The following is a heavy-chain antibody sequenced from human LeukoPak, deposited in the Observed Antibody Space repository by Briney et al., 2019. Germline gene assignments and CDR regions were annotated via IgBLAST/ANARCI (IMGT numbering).Heavy chain of an antibody. CDR1: GGSFSGYY. D-gene: IGHD3-22*01. J-gene: IGHJ1*01. Sequence: PSETLSLTCAVYGGSFSGYYWSWIRQPPGKGLEWIGEINHSGSTNCNPSLKSRVTISVDTSKNQFSLKLSSVTAADTAVYYCARVRKTPRQLYYDSSGYFQHWGQGTLVTVSS. CDR2: INHSGST. CDR3: ARVRKTPRQLYYDSSGYFQH. V-gene: IGHV4-34*01.